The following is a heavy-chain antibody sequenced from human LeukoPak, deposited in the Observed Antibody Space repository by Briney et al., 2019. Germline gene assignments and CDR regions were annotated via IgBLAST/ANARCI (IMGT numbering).Heavy chain of an antibody. V-gene: IGHV3-23*01. CDR3: AREGGSGWYSGWFDP. CDR2: FCGSGGST. D-gene: IGHD6-19*01. CDR1: GFTFSSYG. Sequence: GGSLRLSCAASGFTFSSYGMSWVRQAPGKGLEWVSAFCGSGGSTYYADSVKGRFTISRDNSKNTLYLQMNSLRAEDTALYYCAREGGSGWYSGWFDPWGQGTLVTVSS. J-gene: IGHJ5*02.